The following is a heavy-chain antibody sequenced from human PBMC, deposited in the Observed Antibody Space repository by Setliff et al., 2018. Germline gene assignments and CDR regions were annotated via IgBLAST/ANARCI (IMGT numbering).Heavy chain of an antibody. CDR1: GFTFSSYA. Sequence: PGGSLRLSCAASGFTFSSYAMSWVRQAPGKGLEWVSAISGSGGSTYYADSVKGRFTISRDNSKNTLYLQMNSLRAEDTAVYYCAKDLGFGELLYWSFDYWGQGTLVTVSS. CDR3: AKDLGFGELLYWSFDY. J-gene: IGHJ4*02. D-gene: IGHD3-10*01. CDR2: ISGSGGST. V-gene: IGHV3-23*01.